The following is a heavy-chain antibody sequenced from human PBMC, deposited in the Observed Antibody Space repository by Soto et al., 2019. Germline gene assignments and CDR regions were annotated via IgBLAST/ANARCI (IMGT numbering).Heavy chain of an antibody. D-gene: IGHD2-15*01. J-gene: IGHJ4*02. V-gene: IGHV3-13*01. CDR1: GFTFSGFD. Sequence: LRLSCEASGFTFSGFDMHWVRQPTGKGLEWVSTIGTAGDTYYAVSVKGRFTISRDNAKNSLSLQMNSLRAGDTAVYFCARGQEVGAHFFDSWGQGTQVTVSS. CDR2: IGTAGDT. CDR3: ARGQEVGAHFFDS.